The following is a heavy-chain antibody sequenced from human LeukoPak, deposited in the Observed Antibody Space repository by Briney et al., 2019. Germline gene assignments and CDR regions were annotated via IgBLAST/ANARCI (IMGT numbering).Heavy chain of an antibody. D-gene: IGHD5-24*01. CDR2: IIPILGIA. CDR1: GGTFSSYA. CDR3: ARPLQMAALDAFDI. J-gene: IGHJ3*02. Sequence: GASVKVSCKASGGTFSSYAISWVRRAPGQGLEWMGRIIPILGIANYAQKFQGRVTITADKSTSTAYMELSSLRSEDTAVYYCARPLQMAALDAFDIWGQGTMVTVSS. V-gene: IGHV1-69*04.